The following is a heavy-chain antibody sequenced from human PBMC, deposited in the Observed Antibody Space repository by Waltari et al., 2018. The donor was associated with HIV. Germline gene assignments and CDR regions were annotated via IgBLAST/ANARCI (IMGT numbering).Heavy chain of an antibody. CDR3: ARVPFASSWSADSFDV. D-gene: IGHD6-13*01. J-gene: IGHJ3*01. V-gene: IGHV3-33*01. Sequence: VQLEDSGGGGVQPGLSRRLSCAASGFRAGDHGLRWVRQATGKVLQWVALIWYDGSKKEYSDSVKGRFTISKDNSKNTLFLQMNSLRVDDTAVYFCARVPFASSWSADSFDVWGPGTRITVSS. CDR2: IWYDGSKK. CDR1: GFRAGDHG.